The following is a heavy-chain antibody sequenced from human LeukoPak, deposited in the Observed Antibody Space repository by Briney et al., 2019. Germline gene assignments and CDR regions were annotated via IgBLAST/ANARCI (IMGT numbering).Heavy chain of an antibody. V-gene: IGHV3-23*01. CDR3: AKVTYYYDSSGPLEFDP. J-gene: IGHJ5*02. Sequence: GGSLRLSCAASGFTLSSYWMSWVRLAQGKGLEWVSAISGSGGSTYYADSVKGRFTISRDNSKNTLYLQMNSLRAEDTAVYYCAKVTYYYDSSGPLEFDPWGQGTLVTVSS. CDR2: ISGSGGST. CDR1: GFTLSSYW. D-gene: IGHD3-22*01.